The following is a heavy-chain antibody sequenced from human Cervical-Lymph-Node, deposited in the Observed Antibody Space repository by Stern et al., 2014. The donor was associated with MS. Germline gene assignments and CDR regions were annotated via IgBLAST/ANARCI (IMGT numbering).Heavy chain of an antibody. V-gene: IGHV1-18*01. J-gene: IGHJ6*02. CDR2: ITTYNGKT. CDR1: GYTFTNYG. Sequence: VQLLESGAEVKKPGASVKVSCKASGYTFTNYGISWVRQAPGQGLEWMGWITTYNGKTNYAQKLQGRVTMTTDTSTSTAYMELRSLRSDDTAVYYCARDSYTIFGVVPPGYYYGMDVWGQGTTVTVSS. CDR3: ARDSYTIFGVVPPGYYYGMDV. D-gene: IGHD3-3*01.